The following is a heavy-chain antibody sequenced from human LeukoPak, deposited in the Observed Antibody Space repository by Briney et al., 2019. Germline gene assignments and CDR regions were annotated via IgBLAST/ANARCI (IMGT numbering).Heavy chain of an antibody. Sequence: GGSLRLSCAVFRFTVVDDGMKWGRPAPGKGIEWISGISLNGGGTGYADSVKGRFTISRDNAKNSLYLQMNSLRADDTALYYCARDPRGSSFGTGDYWGQGTLVTVSS. CDR3: ARDPRGSSFGTGDY. CDR1: RFTVVDDG. CDR2: ISLNGGGT. D-gene: IGHD5-18*01. V-gene: IGHV3-20*04. J-gene: IGHJ4*02.